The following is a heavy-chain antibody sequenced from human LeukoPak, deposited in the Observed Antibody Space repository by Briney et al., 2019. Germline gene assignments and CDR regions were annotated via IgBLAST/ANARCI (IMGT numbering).Heavy chain of an antibody. J-gene: IGHJ4*02. Sequence: GGSLRLSCAASGFTFSSYWMSWVRQAPGKGLEWVAVISYDGSNKYYADSVKGRFTISRDNSKNTLYLQMNSLRAEDTAVYYCAKVPLNVGSIAEPWGQGTLVTVSS. CDR3: AKVPLNVGSIAEP. CDR2: ISYDGSNK. CDR1: GFTFSSYW. V-gene: IGHV3-30*18. D-gene: IGHD6-6*01.